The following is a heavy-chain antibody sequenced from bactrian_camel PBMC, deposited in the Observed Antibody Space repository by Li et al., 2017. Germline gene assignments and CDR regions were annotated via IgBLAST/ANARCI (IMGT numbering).Heavy chain of an antibody. J-gene: IGHJ4*01. CDR2: INSAEFI. V-gene: IGHV3S55*01. D-gene: IGHD5*01. Sequence: HVQLVESGGGSVQVGGSLRLSCESSTLDLAGRCVGWFRQVPGKEREGVATINSAEFISYVDSVKGRFTISKDNAKKTLYLQMNSLKPEDTAMYYCAKGMAGTFREKGQGTQVTVS. CDR1: TLDLAGRC.